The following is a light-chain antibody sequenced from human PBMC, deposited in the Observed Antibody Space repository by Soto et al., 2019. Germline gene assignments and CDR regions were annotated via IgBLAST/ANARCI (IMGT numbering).Light chain of an antibody. CDR1: SSDVGGYNY. CDR3: SSYTSSSTLDV. Sequence: QSALTRPASVSGSPGQSITISCTGTSSDVGGYNYVSWYQQHPGKAPKLMIYDVSNRPSGVSNRFSGSKSGNTASLTISGLQAEDEADYYCSSYTSSSTLDVFGGGTKLTVL. J-gene: IGLJ3*02. V-gene: IGLV2-14*01. CDR2: DVS.